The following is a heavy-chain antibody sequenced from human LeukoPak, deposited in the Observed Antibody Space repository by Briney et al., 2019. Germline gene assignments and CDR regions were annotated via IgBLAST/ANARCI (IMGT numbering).Heavy chain of an antibody. Sequence: GGSLRLSCAASGFTFSSYAMSWVRQAPVKGLEWVSAISGSGGSTYYADSVKGRFTISRDNSKNTLYLQMNSLRAEDTAVYYCAKGVGDFWSGYYRRWGQGTLVTVSS. CDR3: AKGVGDFWSGYYRR. CDR2: ISGSGGST. D-gene: IGHD3-3*01. V-gene: IGHV3-23*01. CDR1: GFTFSSYA. J-gene: IGHJ4*02.